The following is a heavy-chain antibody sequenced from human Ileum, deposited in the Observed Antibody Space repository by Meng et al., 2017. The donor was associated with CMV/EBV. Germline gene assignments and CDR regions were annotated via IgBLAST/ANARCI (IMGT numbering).Heavy chain of an antibody. J-gene: IGHJ5*02. V-gene: IGHV1-18*01. CDR1: TFTSYG. CDR2: ISAYNGHT. D-gene: IGHD2-2*02. Sequence: TFTSYGISWVRQAPGQGLEWMGWISAYNGHTNYAQKLQGRVTMTTDTSTSTAYMELRSLRSDDTAVYYCARSRGIVVVPAAIGGWFDPWGQGTLVTVS. CDR3: ARSRGIVVVPAAIGGWFDP.